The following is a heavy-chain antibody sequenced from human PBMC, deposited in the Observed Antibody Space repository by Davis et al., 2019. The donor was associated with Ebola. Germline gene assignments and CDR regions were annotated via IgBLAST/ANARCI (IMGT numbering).Heavy chain of an antibody. J-gene: IGHJ4*02. CDR2: ISDGGSGT. CDR3: ARARRVVVAATQGYFDY. Sequence: GGSLRLSCAGSGFTFRSFAMSWVRQVPGKGLEWVSGISDGGSGTSYADSVKGRFTISRDNSKNSLYLQMNSLRAEDTAVYYCARARRVVVAATQGYFDYWGQGTLVTVSS. V-gene: IGHV3-23*01. CDR1: GFTFRSFA. D-gene: IGHD2-15*01.